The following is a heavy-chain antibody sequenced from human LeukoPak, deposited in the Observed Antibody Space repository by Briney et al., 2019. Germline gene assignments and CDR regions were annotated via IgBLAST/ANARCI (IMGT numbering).Heavy chain of an antibody. D-gene: IGHD4-17*01. CDR1: GGSFSSYY. Sequence: SETLSLTCTVSGGSFSSYYWSWIRQPPGKGLEWNGYIYYSGSTNYNPSLKSRVTISVDTSKNQFSLKLSSVTAADTAVYYCARDSSTTVTTWSYYYYYMDVWGKGTTVTVSS. V-gene: IGHV4-59*12. CDR3: ARDSSTTVTTWSYYYYYMDV. CDR2: IYYSGST. J-gene: IGHJ6*03.